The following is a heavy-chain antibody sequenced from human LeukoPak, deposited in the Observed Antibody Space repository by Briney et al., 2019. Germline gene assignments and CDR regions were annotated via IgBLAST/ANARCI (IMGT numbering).Heavy chain of an antibody. CDR2: IRSKVNTYAT. J-gene: IGHJ4*02. Sequence: GGSLRLSCAASGFTFSGSGMHWVRQASGKGLEWVGRIRSKVNTYATAYAASVKGRFTISRDNSKNMLYLQMNSLRAEDTALYYCAKDLSSGYLGFDYWGQGTLVTVSS. V-gene: IGHV3-73*01. CDR1: GFTFSGSG. CDR3: AKDLSSGYLGFDY. D-gene: IGHD3-22*01.